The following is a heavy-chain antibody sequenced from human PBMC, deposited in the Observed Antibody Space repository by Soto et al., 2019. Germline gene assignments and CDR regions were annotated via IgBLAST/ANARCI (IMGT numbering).Heavy chain of an antibody. J-gene: IGHJ5*02. V-gene: IGHV3-23*01. CDR3: AQSPRGYCSTTNCYENRFDP. D-gene: IGHD2-2*01. CDR2: IGGVGGGP. CDR1: GFTFSSYA. Sequence: PGGSLRLSCAASGFTFSSYAMSWVRQAPGKGLEWVSAIGGVGGGPYYAHSVKGRFTISRDNSKNTLFLQMNSLRAEDTAVYYCAQSPRGYCSTTNCYENRFDPWGQGTLVTVSS.